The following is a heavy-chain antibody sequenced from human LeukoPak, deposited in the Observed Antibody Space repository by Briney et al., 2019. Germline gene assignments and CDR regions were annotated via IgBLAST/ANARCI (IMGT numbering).Heavy chain of an antibody. Sequence: SETLSLTCTVSGDSISSSSHHWGWIRQSPGKGLEWIGSIYYGRTTYYNPSLNNRVSISVVTSKNQFSLQLNSMSAADTAVYYCVRHDGRGGATMGALDSWGQGSLVTVSS. CDR1: GDSISSSSHH. CDR2: IYYGRTT. V-gene: IGHV4-39*01. D-gene: IGHD4/OR15-4a*01. J-gene: IGHJ4*02. CDR3: VRHDGRGGATMGALDS.